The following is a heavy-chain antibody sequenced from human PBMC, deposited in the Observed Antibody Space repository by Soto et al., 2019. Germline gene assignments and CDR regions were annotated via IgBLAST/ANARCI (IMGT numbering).Heavy chain of an antibody. CDR3: ARRHLAVAVSPWFDP. CDR1: GLSITDSEMG. J-gene: IGHJ5*02. V-gene: IGHV2-26*01. CDR2: IDSSGEK. Sequence: QVTLKESGPVLVKPTETLTLRCTVSGLSITDSEMGVSWIRQPPGQPLEWLAHIDSSGEKSYRTFLKSRLAISKDTSKIQIVLTMPNMDPADTATYCRARRHLAVAVSPWFDPWGQGIPVTVSS. D-gene: IGHD6-19*01.